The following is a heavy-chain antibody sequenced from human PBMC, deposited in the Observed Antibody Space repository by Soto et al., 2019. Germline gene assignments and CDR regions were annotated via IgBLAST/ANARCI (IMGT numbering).Heavy chain of an antibody. CDR2: IYYSGST. D-gene: IGHD6-13*01. CDR1: GGSISSYY. V-gene: IGHV4-59*08. J-gene: IGHJ4*02. Sequence: PSETLSLTCTVSGGSISSYYWSWIRQPPGKGLEWIGYIYYSGSTNYNPSLKSRVTISVDTSKNQFSLKLSSVTTADTAVYYCARHLWQQLVPDVAGPFDYWGQGTLVTVSS. CDR3: ARHLWQQLVPDVAGPFDY.